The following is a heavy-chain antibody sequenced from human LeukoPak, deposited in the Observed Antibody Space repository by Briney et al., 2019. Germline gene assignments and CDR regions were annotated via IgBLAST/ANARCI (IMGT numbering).Heavy chain of an antibody. V-gene: IGHV3-7*01. Sequence: GGSLRLSCAASGLSFSSTSMHWVRQAPGKGLEWVANIKQDGSEKYHVDSVKGRFTISRDNAKNSLYLQMNSLRAEDTAVYYCARVVPGPPVTTSHFDYWGQGTLVTVSS. J-gene: IGHJ4*02. D-gene: IGHD4-17*01. CDR3: ARVVPGPPVTTSHFDY. CDR2: IKQDGSEK. CDR1: GLSFSSTS.